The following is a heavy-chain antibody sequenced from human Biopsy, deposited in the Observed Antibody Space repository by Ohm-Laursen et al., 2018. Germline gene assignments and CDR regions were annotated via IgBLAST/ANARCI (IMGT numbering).Heavy chain of an antibody. D-gene: IGHD1/OR15-1a*01. J-gene: IGHJ5*02. CDR2: IIGIFRTA. V-gene: IGHV1-69*01. CDR1: GGIFSSSA. CDR3: ARGGGYNWNNGWFDP. Sequence: SSVKVSCNASGGIFSSSAITWVRQAPGQGLEWMGGIIGIFRTAHYAQKFQGRVTITADEFMSTAYMELSSLRSEDTAVYYCARGGGYNWNNGWFDPWGQGTLVTVSS.